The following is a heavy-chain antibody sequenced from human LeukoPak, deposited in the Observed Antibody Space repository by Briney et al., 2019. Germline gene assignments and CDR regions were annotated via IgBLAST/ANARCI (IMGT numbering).Heavy chain of an antibody. CDR3: ATVPYNWNAPGFCDY. J-gene: IGHJ4*02. CDR1: GYTLTELS. Sequence: ASVKVSCKVSGYTLTELSMHWVRQAPGKGLEWMGGFDPEDGETIYAQKFQGRVTMTEDTSIDTAYMGLSSLRSEDTAVYYCATVPYNWNAPGFCDYWGQGTLVTVSS. CDR2: FDPEDGET. V-gene: IGHV1-24*01. D-gene: IGHD1-20*01.